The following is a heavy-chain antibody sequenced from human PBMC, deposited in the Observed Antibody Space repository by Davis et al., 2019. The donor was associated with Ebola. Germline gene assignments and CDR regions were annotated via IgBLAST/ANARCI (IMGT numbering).Heavy chain of an antibody. D-gene: IGHD3-16*01. V-gene: IGHV1-8*02. CDR1: GGTFSSYA. J-gene: IGHJ6*02. CDR2: MNPNSGNT. CDR3: ARTVGDIYYYGMDV. Sequence: ASVKVSCKASGGTFSSYAISWVRQATGQGLEWMGWMNPNSGNTGYAQKFQGGVTMTRNTSISTAYMELSSLRSEDTAVYYCARTVGDIYYYGMDVWGQGTTVTVSS.